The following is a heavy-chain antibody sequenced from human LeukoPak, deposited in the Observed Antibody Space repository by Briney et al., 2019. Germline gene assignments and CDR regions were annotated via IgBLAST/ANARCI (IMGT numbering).Heavy chain of an antibody. CDR2: ISSSSSYI. CDR3: ARGLIAAADTFDY. CDR1: GFTFSSHS. D-gene: IGHD6-13*01. J-gene: IGHJ4*02. V-gene: IGHV3-21*01. Sequence: GGPLRLSCAASGFTFSSHSMNWVRQAPGKGLEWVSSISSSSSYIYYADSVKGRFTISRDNAKNSLYLQMNSLRAEDTAVYYCARGLIAAADTFDYWGQGTLVTVSS.